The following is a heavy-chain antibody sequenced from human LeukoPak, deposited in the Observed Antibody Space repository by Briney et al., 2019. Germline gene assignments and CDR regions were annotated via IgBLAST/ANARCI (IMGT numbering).Heavy chain of an antibody. Sequence: ASVKVSCKASGYTFTNYGITWVRQAPGQGLDWMGWISGYNGNTNYVQKFQGRVTMTTDTSTSTAYMELRSLRSDDTAVYYCARNTGKEYSRWFDPWGQGTLVTVSS. CDR3: ARNTGKEYSRWFDP. CDR1: GYTFTNYG. D-gene: IGHD4-11*01. J-gene: IGHJ5*02. CDR2: ISGYNGNT. V-gene: IGHV1-18*01.